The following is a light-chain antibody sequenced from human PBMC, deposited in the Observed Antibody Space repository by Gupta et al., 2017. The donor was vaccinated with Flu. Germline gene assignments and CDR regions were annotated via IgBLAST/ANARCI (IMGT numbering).Light chain of an antibody. CDR1: QEIISY. J-gene: IGKJ1*01. V-gene: IGKV1-39*01. CDR3: QQSYSTPPT. Sequence: DIQMTHSPSSLSASVGDRVSIACRASQEIISYLDWYQQKPGKAPKLLIFGASSLKSGVPPRFSGSGSRTDFTLTISRLQPEDFAIYYCQQSYSTPPTFGQGTKVEIK. CDR2: GAS.